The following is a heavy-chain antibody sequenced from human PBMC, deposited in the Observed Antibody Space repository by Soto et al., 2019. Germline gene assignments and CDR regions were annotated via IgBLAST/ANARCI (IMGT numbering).Heavy chain of an antibody. D-gene: IGHD2-15*01. CDR2: IIPIFGTA. CDR3: ASTIVVVVAATPYYYYGMDV. J-gene: IGHJ6*02. V-gene: IGHV1-69*01. CDR1: GGTFSCYA. Sequence: QVQLVQSGAEVKKPGSSVKVSCKASGGTFSCYAISWVRQAPGQGLEWMGGIIPIFGTANYAQKFQGRVTITADESTSTAYMELSSLRSEDTAVYYCASTIVVVVAATPYYYYGMDVWGQGTTVTVSS.